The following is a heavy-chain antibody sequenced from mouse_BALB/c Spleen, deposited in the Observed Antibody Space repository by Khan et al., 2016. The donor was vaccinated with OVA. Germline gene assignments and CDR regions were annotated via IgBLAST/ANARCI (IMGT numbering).Heavy chain of an antibody. D-gene: IGHD2-2*01. Sequence: VQLKQSGPDLMKPGASGKISCKASGYSFTTYYIHWVKQSHGKSLEWIGYIDPFSGDTTYNQKFKGMATLTVDKSSSTAYIHLSNLTSEDSAVYYCTRHGYVAWFTYWGQGTLVTVSA. CDR3: TRHGYVAWFTY. CDR2: IDPFSGDT. CDR1: GYSFTTYY. V-gene: IGHV1S135*01. J-gene: IGHJ3*01.